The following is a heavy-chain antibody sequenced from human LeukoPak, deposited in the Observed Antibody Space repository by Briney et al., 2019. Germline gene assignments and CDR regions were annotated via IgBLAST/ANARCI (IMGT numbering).Heavy chain of an antibody. CDR3: AREGDSGYDHNWFDP. Sequence: GGSLRLSCAASGFTVSSYWMHWVRQAPGKGLVWVSRINSDGSSTSYADSVKGRFTISRDNAKNTLYLQMNSLRAEDTAVYYCAREGDSGYDHNWFDPWGQGTLVTVSS. V-gene: IGHV3-74*01. D-gene: IGHD5-12*01. J-gene: IGHJ5*02. CDR1: GFTVSSYW. CDR2: INSDGSST.